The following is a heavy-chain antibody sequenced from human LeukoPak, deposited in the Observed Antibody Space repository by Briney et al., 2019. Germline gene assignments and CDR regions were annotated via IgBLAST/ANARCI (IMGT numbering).Heavy chain of an antibody. CDR1: GFTFSSYS. CDR3: AKGATFWSGFAHFDY. CDR2: ISSSSSYI. D-gene: IGHD3-3*01. V-gene: IGHV3-21*04. Sequence: PGGSLRLSCAASGFTFSSYSMNWVRQAPGKGLEWVSSISSSSSYIYYADSVKGRFTISRDNSKNTLYLQMNSLRAGDTAVYYCAKGATFWSGFAHFDYWGQGTLVTVSS. J-gene: IGHJ4*02.